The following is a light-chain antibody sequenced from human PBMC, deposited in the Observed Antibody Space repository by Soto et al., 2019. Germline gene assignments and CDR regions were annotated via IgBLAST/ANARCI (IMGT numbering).Light chain of an antibody. CDR1: QGISSH. CDR3: EQDLSYPLT. Sequence: AIRMTQSPSSFSASTGVRVTMTCRASQGISSHLAWYQVKPGNAPRLLIYPAYYLESGVTSRFSGSGSGPDFALTIGSLQAEDCAVWYCEQDLSYPLTVGGGTKVEIK. V-gene: IGKV1-8*01. CDR2: PAY. J-gene: IGKJ4*01.